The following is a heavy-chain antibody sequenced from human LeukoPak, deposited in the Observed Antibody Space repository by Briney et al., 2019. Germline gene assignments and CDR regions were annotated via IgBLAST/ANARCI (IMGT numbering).Heavy chain of an antibody. D-gene: IGHD6-6*01. CDR1: GGSISSYY. J-gene: IGHJ3*02. V-gene: IGHV4-4*09. CDR2: IYTSGST. Sequence: PSETLSLTCTVSGGSISSYYWSWIRQPPGKGLEWIGYIYTSGSTNYNPSLKSRVTISVDTSKNQFSLKLSSVTAADTAVYYCARHVYTPPLLPHSSSGAFDIWGQGTMVTVSS. CDR3: ARHVYTPPLLPHSSSGAFDI.